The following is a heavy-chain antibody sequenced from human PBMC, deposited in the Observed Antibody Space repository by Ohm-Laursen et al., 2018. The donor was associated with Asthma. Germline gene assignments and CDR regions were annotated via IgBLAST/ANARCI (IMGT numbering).Heavy chain of an antibody. Sequence: TQTLTLTRTFSGFSLSASRMRVSWIRQPPGQALEWLARIDSDDDKLYSTSLKTRLTISKDTSKNQVVLTMTNMDPVDTATYYCARWYYGMDVWGQGTTVTVSS. V-gene: IGHV2-70*04. CDR3: ARWYYGMDV. J-gene: IGHJ6*02. CDR1: GFSLSASRMR. CDR2: IDSDDDK.